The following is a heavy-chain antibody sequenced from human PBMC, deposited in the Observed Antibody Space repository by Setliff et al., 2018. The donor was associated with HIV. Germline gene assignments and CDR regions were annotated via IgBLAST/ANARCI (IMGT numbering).Heavy chain of an antibody. CDR3: ARVPTNPDFYYYYMDV. J-gene: IGHJ6*03. CDR1: GGSISSSVYY. V-gene: IGHV4-39*07. CDR2: IYYSGST. Sequence: PSETLSLTCTVSGGSISSSVYYWGWIRQPPGKGLEWIGNIYYSGSTYYNPSLKSRITISVDTSKNQFSLKLSSVTAADTAVYYCARVPTNPDFYYYYMDVWGKGTTVTVSS.